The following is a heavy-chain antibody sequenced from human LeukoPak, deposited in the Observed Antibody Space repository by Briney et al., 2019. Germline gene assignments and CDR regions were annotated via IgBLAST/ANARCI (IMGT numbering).Heavy chain of an antibody. CDR2: ISAYNGNT. CDR1: GYTFTNYG. D-gene: IGHD2-2*01. J-gene: IGHJ4*02. V-gene: IGHV1-18*01. CDR3: ARDTPYQPPHNDY. Sequence: GASVKVSCKASGYTFTNYGISWVRQAPGQGLEWMGWISAYNGNTVYAQKVQGRVTMTTDTSTSTAYMELRSLRSDDTAVYYCARDTPYQPPHNDYWGQGTLVTVSS.